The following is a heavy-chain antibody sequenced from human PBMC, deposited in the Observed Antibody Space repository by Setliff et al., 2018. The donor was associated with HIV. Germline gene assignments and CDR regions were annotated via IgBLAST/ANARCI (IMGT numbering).Heavy chain of an antibody. J-gene: IGHJ4*02. Sequence: ETLSLTCTVSGGSISSSSYYWGWIRQPPGKGLEWVSGISANGNRAYYADSVKGRFTISRDNSKNTLYLQMNSLRAEDTAVYYCASARIPTGGTSTSFDYWGQGTLVTVSS. CDR3: ASARIPTGGTSTSFDY. D-gene: IGHD1-1*01. CDR2: ISANGNRA. CDR1: GGSISSSSYY. V-gene: IGHV3-23*01.